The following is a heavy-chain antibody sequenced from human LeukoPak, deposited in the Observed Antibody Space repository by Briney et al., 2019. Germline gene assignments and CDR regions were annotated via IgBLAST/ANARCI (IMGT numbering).Heavy chain of an antibody. CDR3: AREYGAFDI. D-gene: IGHD4-17*01. J-gene: IGHJ3*02. CDR1: GYTFISYG. CDR2: ISVYNGDT. V-gene: IGHV1-18*01. Sequence: GASVKVSCKASGYTFISYGISWVRQAPGQGLEWMGWISVYNGDTNYAQNLQGRVTMTTDKTTSTAYMELRSLRSDDTAVYYCAREYGAFDIWGQGTTVTVSS.